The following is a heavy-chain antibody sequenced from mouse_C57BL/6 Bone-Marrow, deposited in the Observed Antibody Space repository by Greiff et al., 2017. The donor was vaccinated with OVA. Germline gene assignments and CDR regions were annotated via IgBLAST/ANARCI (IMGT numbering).Heavy chain of an antibody. D-gene: IGHD4-1*02. J-gene: IGHJ3*01. V-gene: IGHV5-4*01. CDR1: GFTFSSYA. Sequence: EVQRVESGGGLVKPGGSLKLSCAASGFTFSSYAMSWVRQTPEKRLEWVATISDGGSYTYYPDNVKGRFTISRDNAKNNLYLQMSHLKSEDTAMYYCARGQLGLWFAYWGQGTLVTVSA. CDR3: ARGQLGLWFAY. CDR2: ISDGGSYT.